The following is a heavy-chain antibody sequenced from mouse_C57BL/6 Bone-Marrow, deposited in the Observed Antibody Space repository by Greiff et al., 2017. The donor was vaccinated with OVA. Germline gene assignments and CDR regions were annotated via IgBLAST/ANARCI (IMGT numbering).Heavy chain of an antibody. V-gene: IGHV1-50*01. CDR3: ARGGVFYYGSSLDY. J-gene: IGHJ2*01. CDR1: GYTFTSYW. CDR2: IDPSDSYT. Sequence: VQLQQPGAELVKPGASVKLSCKASGYTFTSYWMQWVKQRPGQGLEWIGEIDPSDSYTNYNQKFKGKATLTVDTSSSTAYMQLSSLTSEDSAVYYCARGGVFYYGSSLDYWGQGTTLTVSS. D-gene: IGHD1-1*01.